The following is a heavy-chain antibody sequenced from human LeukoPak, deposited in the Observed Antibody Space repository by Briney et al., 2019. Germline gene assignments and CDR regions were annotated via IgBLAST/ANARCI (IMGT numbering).Heavy chain of an antibody. V-gene: IGHV4-30-4*01. J-gene: IGHJ6*02. CDR2: IYYSGST. Sequence: PSETLSLTCTVSGGSISSGDYYWSWIRQPPGKGLEWIGYIYYSGSTYYNPSLKSRVTISVDTSKNQFSLELNSVTAADTAVYYCARHNYYYYGMNVWGQGTTVTVSS. CDR3: ARHNYYYYGMNV. CDR1: GGSISSGDYY.